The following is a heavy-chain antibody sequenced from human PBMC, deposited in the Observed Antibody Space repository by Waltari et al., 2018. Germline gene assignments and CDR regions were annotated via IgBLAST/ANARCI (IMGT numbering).Heavy chain of an antibody. CDR3: VRGCLTYRGVDY. Sequence: LASGGRVVQPGGSLRLSCASLVVTSWDHWTHWARQTPGKAPVWVLTISPDGRTANDVDGAQGRFSISRENDRDILYLQMNSLRLDDTAVYFCVRGCLTYRGVDYWGQGTLVTVS. V-gene: IGHV3-74*01. CDR2: ISPDGRTA. CDR1: VVTSWDHW. D-gene: IGHD2-21*01. J-gene: IGHJ4*02.